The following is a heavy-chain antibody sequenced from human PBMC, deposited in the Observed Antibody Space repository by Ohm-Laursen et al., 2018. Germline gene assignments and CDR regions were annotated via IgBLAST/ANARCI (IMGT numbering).Heavy chain of an antibody. Sequence: LSLTCAASGFTFSEYYMTWIRQAPGKGLEWVSFISSNGGTIYYADSVKGRFTISRDNAKNSLYLQMNSLRAEDTAVYYCARSLYSTMGFDYWGQGTLVTVSS. CDR3: ARSLYSTMGFDY. D-gene: IGHD5-24*01. CDR1: GFTFSEYY. CDR2: ISSNGGTI. J-gene: IGHJ4*02. V-gene: IGHV3-11*01.